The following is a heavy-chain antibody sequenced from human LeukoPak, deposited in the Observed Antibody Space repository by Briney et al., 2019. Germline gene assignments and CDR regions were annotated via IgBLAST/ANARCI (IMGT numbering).Heavy chain of an antibody. CDR3: AAGADFWSGHYYGMDV. Sequence: SVTVSCKASGFTFTSSAMQWVRQARGQRLEWIGWIVVGSGNTNYAQKFQERVTITRDMSTSTAYMELSSLRSEDTAVYYCAAGADFWSGHYYGMDVWGQGTTVTVSS. D-gene: IGHD3-3*01. J-gene: IGHJ6*02. CDR1: GFTFTSSA. CDR2: IVVGSGNT. V-gene: IGHV1-58*02.